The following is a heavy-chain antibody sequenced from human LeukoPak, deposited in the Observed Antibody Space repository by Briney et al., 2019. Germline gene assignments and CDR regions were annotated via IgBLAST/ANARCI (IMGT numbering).Heavy chain of an antibody. J-gene: IGHJ4*02. CDR2: ISGSGGST. Sequence: TGGSLRLSCAASGFTFSSYAMSWVRQAPGKGLEWVSVISGSGGSTHHADSVKARFTISRDNSKETLYLQMNSLRAEDTAVYYCAKVRDGQYYYNSGKTDYWGQGTLVTVSS. CDR3: AKVRDGQYYYNSGKTDY. D-gene: IGHD3-10*01. CDR1: GFTFSSYA. V-gene: IGHV3-23*01.